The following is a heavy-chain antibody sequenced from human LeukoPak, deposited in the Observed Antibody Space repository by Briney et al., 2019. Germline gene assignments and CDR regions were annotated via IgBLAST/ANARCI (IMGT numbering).Heavy chain of an antibody. CDR2: MNPNSGNT. J-gene: IGHJ4*02. V-gene: IGHV1-8*03. CDR3: ARPGQLGEYTPYHFDY. D-gene: IGHD3-16*01. Sequence: ASVKVSCKASGYTFTSYDINWVRQATGQGLEWMGWMNPNSGNTGYAQKFQGRVTITRNTSISTAYMELSSLRSEDTAVYYCARPGQLGEYTPYHFDYWGQGILVTVSS. CDR1: GYTFTSYD.